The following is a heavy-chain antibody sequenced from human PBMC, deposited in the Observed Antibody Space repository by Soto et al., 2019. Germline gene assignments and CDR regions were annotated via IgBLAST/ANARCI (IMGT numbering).Heavy chain of an antibody. CDR2: IYYSGST. Sequence: QSQTLSLTCTVSGGSLSSYYWSWIRQPPGKGLEWIGYIYYSGSTNYNPSLKSRVTISVDTSKNQFSLKLSSVTAADTAVYYCARAMEQMVRGVDDAFDIWGQGTMVTVSS. CDR3: ARAMEQMVRGVDDAFDI. V-gene: IGHV4-59*01. CDR1: GGSLSSYY. D-gene: IGHD3-10*01. J-gene: IGHJ3*02.